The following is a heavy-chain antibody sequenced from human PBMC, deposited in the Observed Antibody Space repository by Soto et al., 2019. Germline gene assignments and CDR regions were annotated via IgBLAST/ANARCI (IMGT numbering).Heavy chain of an antibody. J-gene: IGHJ6*02. V-gene: IGHV4-34*01. D-gene: IGHD6-13*01. CDR1: GGSFSGYY. CDR2: INHSGST. Sequence: QVQLQQWGAGLLKPSETLSLTCAVYGGSFSGYYWSWIRQPPGKGLEWIGEINHSGSTNYNPSLKSRVTKSVDTSKNQFSLKLSSVTAADTAVYYCARGRDISSSWYYYYYYGMDVWGQGTTVTVSS. CDR3: ARGRDISSSWYYYYYYGMDV.